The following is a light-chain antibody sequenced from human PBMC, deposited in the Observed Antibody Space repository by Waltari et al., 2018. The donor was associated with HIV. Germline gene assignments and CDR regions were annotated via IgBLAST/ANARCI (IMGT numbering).Light chain of an antibody. J-gene: IGLJ1*01. CDR3: TSFAGSNTVYV. V-gene: IGLV2-8*01. CDR1: SSDVGAYNY. CDR2: EVN. Sequence: QSALTQPPSASGSPGQSVTISCTGTSSDVGAYNYVSWYQQHPRKAPKLLIYEVNKRPSGVPERFSGSKSGNTASLTVSGLQAEDEADYYCTSFAGSNTVYVFGSGTKLTVL.